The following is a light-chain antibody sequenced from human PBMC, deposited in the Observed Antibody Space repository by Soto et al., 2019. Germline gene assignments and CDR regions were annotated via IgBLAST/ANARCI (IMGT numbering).Light chain of an antibody. CDR3: HQYYITPYT. V-gene: IGKV4-1*01. CDR2: WAS. Sequence: DIVMTQSPDSLAVSLGERATINCKSSQSVLYSSNNKNYLAWYQQKPGQPPKLLIYWASTRESGVPDRFSGSGSGTDFTLTISSLQAEDGAIYYCHQYYITPYTFGQGTKLEIK. J-gene: IGKJ2*01. CDR1: QSVLYSSNNKNY.